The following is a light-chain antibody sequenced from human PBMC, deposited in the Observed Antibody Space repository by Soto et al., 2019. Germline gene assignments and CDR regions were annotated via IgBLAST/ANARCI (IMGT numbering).Light chain of an antibody. CDR2: GAS. Sequence: EIVMTQSPATLSVSPGERATLSCRASQSVSSNLAWYQQKPGQAPRLLIYGASTRSTGIPARFSGSGSVTEVTLTISSMQSEDFAAYYCQQYNNWIITFGQGTRLEIK. CDR1: QSVSSN. CDR3: QQYNNWIIT. V-gene: IGKV3-15*01. J-gene: IGKJ5*01.